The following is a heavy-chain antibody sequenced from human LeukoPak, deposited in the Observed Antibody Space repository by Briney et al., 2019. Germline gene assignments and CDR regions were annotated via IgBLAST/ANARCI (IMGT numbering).Heavy chain of an antibody. J-gene: IGHJ6*02. V-gene: IGHV3-64D*09. Sequence: PGGSLRLSCSASGFTFSRYGMHWVRQAPGKGLEYVSAIVSNGDSTYYADSVKGRFTISRDNAKNTLYLQMSSLRPDDTAVYYRVNPGWYYDSSGYSYYYGMDVWGQGTTVTVSS. D-gene: IGHD3-22*01. CDR1: GFTFSRYG. CDR2: IVSNGDST. CDR3: VNPGWYYDSSGYSYYYGMDV.